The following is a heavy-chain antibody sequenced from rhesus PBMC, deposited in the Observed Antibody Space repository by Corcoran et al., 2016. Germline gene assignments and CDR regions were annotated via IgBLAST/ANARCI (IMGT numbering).Heavy chain of an antibody. V-gene: IGHV4-65*01. J-gene: IGHJ1*01. D-gene: IGHD4-23*01. Sequence: QVQLQESGPGLVKPSETLSLTCAVSGGSVSSSNWWSWIRQPPGKGLEWIGYISGSSGSNYYNPSLRMRVTISTDTSKNQFSLKLSAVTAADTAVYYCARDRVGTVTTKGYFEFWGQGALVTVSS. CDR2: ISGSSGSN. CDR3: ARDRVGTVTTKGYFEF. CDR1: GGSVSSSNW.